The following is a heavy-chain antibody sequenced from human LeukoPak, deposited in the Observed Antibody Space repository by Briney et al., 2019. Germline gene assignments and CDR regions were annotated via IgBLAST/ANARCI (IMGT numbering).Heavy chain of an antibody. D-gene: IGHD6-19*01. CDR3: ARASLSYSSGWYSYYFDY. Sequence: SETLSLTCTVSGGSISSYYWSWIRQPAGKGLEWIGRIYTSGSTNHNPSLKSRVTMSVDTSKNQFSLKLSSVTAADTAVYYCARASLSYSSGWYSYYFDYWGQGTLVTVSS. J-gene: IGHJ4*02. CDR2: IYTSGST. V-gene: IGHV4-4*07. CDR1: GGSISSYY.